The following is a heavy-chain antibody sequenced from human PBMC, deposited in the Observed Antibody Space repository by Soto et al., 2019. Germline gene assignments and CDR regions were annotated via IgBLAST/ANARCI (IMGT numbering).Heavy chain of an antibody. D-gene: IGHD1-7*01. CDR1: GYSFTSYW. V-gene: IGHV5-51*01. J-gene: IGHJ5*02. CDR2: IYPGDSDT. CDR3: ARHPGLELNLFDP. Sequence: PXESLTISCKGSGYSFTSYWIGLVRQMPGKGLEWMGIIYPGDSDTRYSPSFQGQVTISADKSISTAYLQWSSLKASDTAMYYCARHPGLELNLFDPWGQGTLVTVSS.